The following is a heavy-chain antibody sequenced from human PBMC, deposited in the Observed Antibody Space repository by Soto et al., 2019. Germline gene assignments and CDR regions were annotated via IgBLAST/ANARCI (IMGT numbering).Heavy chain of an antibody. CDR2: ISAYNGNT. CDR1: GYTFTSYG. Sequence: ASVKVSCKASGYTFTSYGISWVRQAPGQGLEWMGWISAYNGNTNYAQKLQGRVTMTTDTSTSTANMELRSLKSDETAVYYCERPYYVFWIGYYTIPVTADYYYGMDVWGQGTTVTVSS. CDR3: ERPYYVFWIGYYTIPVTADYYYGMDV. J-gene: IGHJ6*02. V-gene: IGHV1-18*01. D-gene: IGHD3-3*01.